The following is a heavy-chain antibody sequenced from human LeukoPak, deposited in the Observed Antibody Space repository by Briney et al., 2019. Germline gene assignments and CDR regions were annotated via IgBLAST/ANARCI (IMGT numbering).Heavy chain of an antibody. Sequence: PGGSLRLSCAASGFTFSSYSMHWVRQAPGKGLEWVAVISYDGSNKYYADSVKGRFTISRDNSKNTLYLQMNSLRAEDTAVYYCAKVGAPVWYFGLWGRGTLVTVSS. CDR2: ISYDGSNK. J-gene: IGHJ2*01. CDR3: AKVGAPVWYFGL. D-gene: IGHD1-26*01. CDR1: GFTFSSYS. V-gene: IGHV3-30*18.